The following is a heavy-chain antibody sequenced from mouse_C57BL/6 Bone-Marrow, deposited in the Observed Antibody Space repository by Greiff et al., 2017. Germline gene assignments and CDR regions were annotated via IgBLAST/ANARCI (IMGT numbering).Heavy chain of an antibody. CDR2: IYPRSGNT. Sequence: QVQLKESGAELARPGASVKLSCKASGYTFTSYGISWVKQRTGQGLEWIGEIYPRSGNTYYNEKFKGKATLTADKSSSTAYMELRSLTSEDSAVYFCARSDYSNYWFAYWGKGTLVTVSA. D-gene: IGHD2-5*01. CDR3: ARSDYSNYWFAY. V-gene: IGHV1-81*01. CDR1: GYTFTSYG. J-gene: IGHJ3*01.